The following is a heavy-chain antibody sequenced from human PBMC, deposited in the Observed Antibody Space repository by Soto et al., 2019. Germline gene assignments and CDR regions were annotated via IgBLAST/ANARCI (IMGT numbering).Heavy chain of an antibody. CDR3: ARGGYDWYFDL. D-gene: IGHD5-18*01. Sequence: QVQLVQSGAEGKKPGASVKVSCKASGYTFNSYYIHWVRQAPGQGLEWMGIFNPSGGSTNYPQKLQGRVTLTRDTYTSTVYMELSSLRSEDKAIYYCARGGYDWYFDLGGRGTLVTVSS. CDR2: FNPSGGST. CDR1: GYTFNSYY. J-gene: IGHJ2*01. V-gene: IGHV1-46*02.